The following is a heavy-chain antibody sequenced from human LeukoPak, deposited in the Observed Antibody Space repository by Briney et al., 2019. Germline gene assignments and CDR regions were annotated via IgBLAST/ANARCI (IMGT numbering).Heavy chain of an antibody. D-gene: IGHD3-10*01. CDR2: ISYDASTK. J-gene: IGHJ4*02. Sequence: PGGSLRLSCEASGFTFSNYAMHWVRRAPGKGLEWVALISYDASTKHYADSVKGRFTISRDNSKNTLSLQIDSLRSEDTAVYYCAKDLHYYGPGSSPQYWGQGTLVTVSS. CDR1: GFTFSNYA. CDR3: AKDLHYYGPGSSPQY. V-gene: IGHV3-30*18.